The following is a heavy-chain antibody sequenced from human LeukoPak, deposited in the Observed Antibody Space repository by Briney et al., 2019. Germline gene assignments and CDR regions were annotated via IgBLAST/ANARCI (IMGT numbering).Heavy chain of an antibody. D-gene: IGHD3-10*01. CDR2: IYTSGST. CDR3: ARHRFGSTGWFDP. CDR1: GGSISSYY. V-gene: IGHV4-4*09. J-gene: IGHJ5*02. Sequence: PSETLSLTCTVSGGSISSYYWSWIRQPPGKGLEWIGYIYTSGSTNYNPSLKSRVTISVDTSKNQFSLKLSSVTAADTAVYYCARHRFGSTGWFDPWGQGTLVTVSS.